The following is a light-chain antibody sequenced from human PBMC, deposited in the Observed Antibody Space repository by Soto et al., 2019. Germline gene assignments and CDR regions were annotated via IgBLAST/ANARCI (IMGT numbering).Light chain of an antibody. J-gene: IGLJ7*01. CDR2: DNN. CDR1: TSNIGNNY. CDR3: GTWDSSLGAVV. Sequence: QSVLTQPPSVSAAPGQKVTISCSGSTSNIGNNYVSWYQQLPGTAPKLFIYDNNKRPSGIPDRFSGSKSGTSATLGITGLQTGDEADYYCGTWDSSLGAVVFGGGTQLTVL. V-gene: IGLV1-51*01.